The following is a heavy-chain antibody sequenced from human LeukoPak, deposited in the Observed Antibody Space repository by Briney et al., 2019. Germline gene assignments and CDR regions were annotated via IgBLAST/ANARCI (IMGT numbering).Heavy chain of an antibody. J-gene: IGHJ4*02. CDR2: IYYSGST. V-gene: IGHV4-39*06. D-gene: IGHD3-22*01. CDR3: ARAPYYDSSGLDY. CDR1: GGSISSSSYY. Sequence: SETLSLTCTVSGGSISSSSYYWGWIRQPPGKGLEWIGSIYYSGSTYYNPSLKSRVTISVDTSKNQFALKLSSVTAADTAVYYCARAPYYDSSGLDYWGQGALVTVSS.